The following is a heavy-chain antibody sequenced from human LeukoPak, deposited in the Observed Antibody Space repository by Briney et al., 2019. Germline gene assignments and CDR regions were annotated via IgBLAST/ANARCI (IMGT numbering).Heavy chain of an antibody. CDR3: AGSYGSGFYYFDY. CDR1: GFIFRNYA. CDR2: ITGSGDST. D-gene: IGHD3-10*01. J-gene: IGHJ4*02. Sequence: GASLRLSCAASGFIFRNYAMSWVRQAPGKGLEWVSAITGSGDSTYYADSVKGRFTISRDNSKNTLYLQMNSLRAEDTAVYYCAGSYGSGFYYFDYWGQGTLVTVSS. V-gene: IGHV3-23*01.